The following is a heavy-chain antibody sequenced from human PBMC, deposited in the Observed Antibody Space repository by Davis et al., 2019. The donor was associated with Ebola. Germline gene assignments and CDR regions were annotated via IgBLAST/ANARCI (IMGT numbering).Heavy chain of an antibody. CDR1: GYTFTGYY. CDR3: ARLPDPYSSSWYDYYYGMDV. CDR2: INPNSGGT. D-gene: IGHD6-13*01. Sequence: ASVKVSCKASGYTFTGYYMHWVRQAPGQGLEWMGWINPNSGGTNYAQKFQGRVTMTRDTSISTAYMELSRLRSDDTAVYYCARLPDPYSSSWYDYYYGMDVWGQGTTVTVSS. V-gene: IGHV1-2*02. J-gene: IGHJ6*02.